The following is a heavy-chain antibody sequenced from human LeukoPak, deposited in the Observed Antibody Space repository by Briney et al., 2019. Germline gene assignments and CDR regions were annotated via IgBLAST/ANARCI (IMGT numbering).Heavy chain of an antibody. J-gene: IGHJ4*02. CDR1: GGSISSGDYY. CDR2: IYYSGST. D-gene: IGHD2-2*01. Sequence: SQTLSLTCTVSGGSISSGDYYWSWIRQPPGKGLEWIGYIYYSGSTYYNPSLKCRVTISVDTSNNQFSLKLSSVTAADTAVYYCARLSSTSSIDYWGQGTLVTVSS. V-gene: IGHV4-30-4*01. CDR3: ARLSSTSSIDY.